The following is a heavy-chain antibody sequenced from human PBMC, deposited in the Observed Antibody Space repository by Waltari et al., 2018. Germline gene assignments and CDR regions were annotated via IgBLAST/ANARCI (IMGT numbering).Heavy chain of an antibody. CDR2: IYYSGST. V-gene: IGHV4-59*11. Sequence: QVQLQESGPGLVKPSETLSLTCTVSGGTISSHYWSWIRQPPGKGLEWIGYIYYSGSTYYNPSLKSRVTISVDTSKNQFSLKLSSVTAADTAVYYCARAGDHGAYYFDYWGQGTMVTVSS. D-gene: IGHD4-17*01. CDR3: ARAGDHGAYYFDY. J-gene: IGHJ4*02. CDR1: GGTISSHY.